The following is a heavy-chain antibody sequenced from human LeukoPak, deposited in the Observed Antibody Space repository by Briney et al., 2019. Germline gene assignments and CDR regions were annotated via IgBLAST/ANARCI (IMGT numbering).Heavy chain of an antibody. D-gene: IGHD2-2*01. CDR2: IYYSGST. Sequence: SETLSLTCTVSGGSISSYYWSWIRQSPGKGLEYIGHIYYSGSTNYSPSLKSRVTISVDTSKNQFSLNLSSVTAADTAAYYCARRGFCTSTSCYVFDHWGQGTLVTVSS. J-gene: IGHJ4*02. CDR1: GGSISSYY. V-gene: IGHV4-59*08. CDR3: ARRGFCTSTSCYVFDH.